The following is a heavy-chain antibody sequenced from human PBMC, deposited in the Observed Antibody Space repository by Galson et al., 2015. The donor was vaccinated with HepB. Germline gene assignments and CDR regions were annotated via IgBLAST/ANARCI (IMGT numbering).Heavy chain of an antibody. CDR3: ARYCTNGVCSDFDY. D-gene: IGHD2-8*01. V-gene: IGHV2-5*02. J-gene: IGHJ4*02. Sequence: PALVKPTQTLTLTCTFSGFSPSTSGVGLGWIRQPPGKALEWLALIYWDDDKRYSPSLKSRLTITKDTSKNQVVLTMTNMDPVDTATYYCARYCTNGVCSDFDYWGQGTLVTVSS. CDR2: IYWDDDK. CDR1: GFSPSTSGVG.